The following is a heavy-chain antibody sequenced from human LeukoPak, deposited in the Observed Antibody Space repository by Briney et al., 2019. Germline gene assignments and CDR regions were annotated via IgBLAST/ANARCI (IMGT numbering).Heavy chain of an antibody. CDR1: GFTFSSYA. D-gene: IGHD6-6*01. V-gene: IGHV3-23*01. J-gene: IGHJ4*02. CDR3: AKDKTPYSKLIAARPIDY. Sequence: GGSLRLSCAASGFTFSSYAMSWVRQAPGKGLEWVSAISGSGGSTYYADSVKGRFTISRDNSKNTLYLQMNSLRAEDTAVYYCAKDKTPYSKLIAARPIDYWGQGTLVTVSS. CDR2: ISGSGGST.